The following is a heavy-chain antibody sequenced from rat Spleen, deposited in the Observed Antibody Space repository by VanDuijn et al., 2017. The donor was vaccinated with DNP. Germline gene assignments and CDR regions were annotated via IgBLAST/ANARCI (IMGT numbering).Heavy chain of an antibody. CDR1: GFTFSNSG. D-gene: IGHD1-12*02. CDR2: ITSSGGST. CDR3: ATYDGSSMDA. J-gene: IGHJ4*01. V-gene: IGHV5S13*01. Sequence: EVQLVESGGGLAQPGRSMKLSCVASGFTFSNSGMHWIRQAPTKGLEWVAAITSSGGSTYYGDSVKGRFTISRDNAKNTQYLQMDSLRSEDTATYYCATYDGSSMDAWGQGTSVTVSS.